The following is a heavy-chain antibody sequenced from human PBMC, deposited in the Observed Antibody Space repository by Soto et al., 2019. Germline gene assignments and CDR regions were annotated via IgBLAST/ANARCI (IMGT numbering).Heavy chain of an antibody. CDR1: GFSVSTNC. CDR2: IYSGGST. V-gene: IGHV3-53*01. J-gene: IGHJ4*02. Sequence: GGSLRLSCAASGFSVSTNCMTWVRQAPGKGLEWVSVIYSGGSTYYADSVKGRFTISRDNSKNTLHLQMNSLRAEATAVYYCGRGSGSLYYFDFWGRGTLVTVSS. D-gene: IGHD1-26*01. CDR3: GRGSGSLYYFDF.